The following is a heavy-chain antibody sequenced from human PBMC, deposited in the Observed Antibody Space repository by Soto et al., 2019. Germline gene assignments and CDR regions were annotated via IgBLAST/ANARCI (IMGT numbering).Heavy chain of an antibody. Sequence: SETLSLTCNVSGGSINSYYWSWIRQSPGKGLEWIGYVYYTGDTNYNPSLKSRVTISVDPSKSQFSLKPNSVTAADTAVYFCARLGASRTLAWGQGTMVT. CDR3: ARLGASRTLA. D-gene: IGHD7-27*01. V-gene: IGHV4-59*01. CDR1: GGSINSYY. CDR2: VYYTGDT. J-gene: IGHJ3*01.